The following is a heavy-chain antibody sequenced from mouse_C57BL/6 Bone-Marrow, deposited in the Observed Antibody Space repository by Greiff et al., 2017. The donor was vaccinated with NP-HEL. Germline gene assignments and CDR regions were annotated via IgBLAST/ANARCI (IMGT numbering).Heavy chain of an antibody. Sequence: VKLQESGAELVKPGASVKLSCKASGYTFTSYWMHWVKQRPGRGLEWIGRIDPNSGGTKYNEKFKSKATLTVDKPSSTAYMQLSSLTSEDSAVYYCARDYYGSSGGFAYWGQGTLVTVSA. CDR2: IDPNSGGT. V-gene: IGHV1-72*01. CDR3: ARDYYGSSGGFAY. CDR1: GYTFTSYW. D-gene: IGHD1-1*01. J-gene: IGHJ3*01.